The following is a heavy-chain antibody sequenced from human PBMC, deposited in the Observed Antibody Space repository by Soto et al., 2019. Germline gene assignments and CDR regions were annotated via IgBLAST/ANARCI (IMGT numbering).Heavy chain of an antibody. J-gene: IGHJ3*02. CDR2: IIPILGIA. CDR3: AGEDTSEYSSGWYDDAFDI. Sequence: QVQLVQSGAEVKKPGSSVKVSCKASGGTFSSYTISWVRQAPGQGLEWMGRIIPILGIANYAQKFQGRVTITADKTTNTAYMELSSLRSEDTAVYYCAGEDTSEYSSGWYDDAFDIWGQGTMVTVSS. D-gene: IGHD6-19*01. V-gene: IGHV1-69*08. CDR1: GGTFSSYT.